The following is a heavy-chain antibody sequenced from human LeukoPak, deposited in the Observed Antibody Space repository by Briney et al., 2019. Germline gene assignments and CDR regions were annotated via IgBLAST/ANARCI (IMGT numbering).Heavy chain of an antibody. J-gene: IGHJ4*02. V-gene: IGHV1-46*01. CDR2: INPSGDST. D-gene: IGHD3-10*01. Sequence: ASVKVSCKASGGTFSSYAISWVRQAPGQGLEWMGVINPSGDSTSYAQKFQGRVTMTRDTSTRTVYMELSSLGSEDTAVHYCARSMIRGVTYYFDYWGQGTLVTVSS. CDR1: GGTFSSYA. CDR3: ARSMIRGVTYYFDY.